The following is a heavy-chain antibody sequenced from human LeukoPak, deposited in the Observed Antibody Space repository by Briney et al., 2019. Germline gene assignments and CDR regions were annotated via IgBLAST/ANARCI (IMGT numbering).Heavy chain of an antibody. D-gene: IGHD6-19*01. Sequence: ASVKVSCKACGYTFTAYYMHWVRQAPGQGLEWMGWINPNSGGTNYAQKFQDRVTMTRDTSISTAYMELNRLRSDVTAVHYCATAALNGYSSGWYSFDYWGQGTLVTVSS. CDR3: ATAALNGYSSGWYSFDY. V-gene: IGHV1-2*02. CDR1: GYTFTAYY. CDR2: INPNSGGT. J-gene: IGHJ4*02.